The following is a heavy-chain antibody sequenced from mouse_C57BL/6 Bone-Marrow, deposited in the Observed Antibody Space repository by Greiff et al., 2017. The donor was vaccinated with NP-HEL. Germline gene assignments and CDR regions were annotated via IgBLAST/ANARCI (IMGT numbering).Heavy chain of an antibody. CDR3: ASRDYSSSYDYAMGY. Sequence: VQLQQSGPELVKPGASVKISCKASGYSFTDYNMNWVKQSNGKSLEWIGVINPNYGTTSYNQKFKGKATLTVDQSSSTAYMQLNSLTSEDSAVYDCASRDYSSSYDYAMGYWGQGTSVTVSS. CDR2: INPNYGTT. D-gene: IGHD1-1*01. J-gene: IGHJ4*01. CDR1: GYSFTDYN. V-gene: IGHV1-39*01.